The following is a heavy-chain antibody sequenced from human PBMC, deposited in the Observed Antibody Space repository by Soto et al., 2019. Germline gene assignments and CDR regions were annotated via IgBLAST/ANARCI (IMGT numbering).Heavy chain of an antibody. D-gene: IGHD1-26*01. CDR2: IWSDGSYK. CDR1: GFTFSTYG. CDR3: ARDLDSGSYAY. V-gene: IGHV3-33*01. J-gene: IGHJ4*02. Sequence: QVQLVESGGGVVQPGRSLRLSCAASGFTFSTYGMHWVRQAPGKGLEWVAVIWSDGSYKDYADSIEGRFTISRDNSKNTLYLQMNSLRADDTALYYVARDLDSGSYAYWGQGTLVTVSS.